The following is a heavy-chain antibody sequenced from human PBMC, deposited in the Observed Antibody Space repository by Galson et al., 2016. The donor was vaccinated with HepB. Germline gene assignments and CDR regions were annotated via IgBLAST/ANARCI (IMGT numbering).Heavy chain of an antibody. Sequence: SVKVSCKVSGYTLSELSMHWVRQAPGKGLEWMGRSDPEDGETIYAQNFQGRVTMTEDTSTDSAYMELSRLRFDDTVVYYCARGGPGVYDYPDYWGQGTLVTVSS. CDR2: SDPEDGET. CDR1: GYTLSELS. CDR3: ARGGPGVYDYPDY. D-gene: IGHD3-16*01. V-gene: IGHV1-24*01. J-gene: IGHJ4*02.